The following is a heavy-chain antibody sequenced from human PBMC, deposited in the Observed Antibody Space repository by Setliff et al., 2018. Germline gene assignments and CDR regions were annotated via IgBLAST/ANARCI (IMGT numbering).Heavy chain of an antibody. CDR1: GYSISSGHF. CDR2: IFHRGST. D-gene: IGHD3-10*01. J-gene: IGHJ4*02. Sequence: PSETLSLTCGVSGYSISSGHFWGWIRQPPGKGLEWLGTIFHRGSTYYNPSLKSRVTLSIDTSKNQFSLKLSSVTAADAALYYCAASRAYTGAVEEWFLPKTFDFWGQGSPVTVSS. V-gene: IGHV4-38-2*01. CDR3: AASRAYTGAVEEWFLPKTFDF.